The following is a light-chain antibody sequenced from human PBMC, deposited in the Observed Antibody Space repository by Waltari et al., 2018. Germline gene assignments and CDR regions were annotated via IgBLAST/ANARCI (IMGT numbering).Light chain of an antibody. V-gene: IGKV1-5*03. CDR2: MAS. CDR3: QQYSSFST. J-gene: IGKJ2*01. CDR1: QIVGTW. Sequence: DFQMTQSPSTPSASVGDRVTIPCRASQIVGTWLGWYQQKPGKAPKLLIYMASRLESGVPSRFNGGGSGTEFTLTISSLQPDDFATYSCQQYSSFSTFGQGTKLDI.